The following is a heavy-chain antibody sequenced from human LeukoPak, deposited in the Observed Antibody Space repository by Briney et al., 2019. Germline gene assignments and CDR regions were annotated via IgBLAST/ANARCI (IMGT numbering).Heavy chain of an antibody. CDR3: AKDPPTTGTTFDN. D-gene: IGHD1-1*01. CDR2: ICGGGVDT. CDR1: GFTFSSYA. J-gene: IGHJ4*02. Sequence: PGGSLRLSCAASGFTFSSYATSWVRQAQGKGLEWVSGICGGGVDTYYADSVKGRFTISRDNSKNTLYLQMNSLRVEDTAVYYCAKDPPTTGTTFDNWGRGTLVTVSS. V-gene: IGHV3-23*01.